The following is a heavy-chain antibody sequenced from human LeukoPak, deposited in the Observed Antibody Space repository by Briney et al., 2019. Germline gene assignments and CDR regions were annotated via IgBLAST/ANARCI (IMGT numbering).Heavy chain of an antibody. CDR1: VGCISSSRSY. V-gene: IGHV4-39*01. D-gene: IGHD2-21*01. CDR2: TSYSGST. CDR3: GRLTCLSALYYFDF. Sequence: SETLSLTCTVSVGCISSSRSYWRWIRQPPGKGLEWIGSTSYSGSTFYNPSPKSRVTISLDTSQNQFSLEPTSVTAAATAVYHRGRLTCLSALYYFDFWGQGALVTVSS. J-gene: IGHJ4*02.